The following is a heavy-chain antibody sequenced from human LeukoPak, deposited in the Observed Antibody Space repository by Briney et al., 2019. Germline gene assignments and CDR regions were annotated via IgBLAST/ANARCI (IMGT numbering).Heavy chain of an antibody. CDR3: AKDRIAVAGDAFDI. V-gene: IGHV3-7*03. D-gene: IGHD6-19*01. Sequence: GGSLRLSCAASGFTFSSYWMSWVRQAPGKGLEWVANIKQDGSEKYYVDSVKGRFTISRDNAKNSLYLQMNSLRAEDTALYYCAKDRIAVAGDAFDIWGQGTMVTVSS. J-gene: IGHJ3*02. CDR1: GFTFSSYW. CDR2: IKQDGSEK.